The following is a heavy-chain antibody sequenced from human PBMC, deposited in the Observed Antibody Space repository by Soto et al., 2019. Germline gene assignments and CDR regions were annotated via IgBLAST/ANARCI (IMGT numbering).Heavy chain of an antibody. CDR1: GGSLSSYY. V-gene: IGHV4-59*01. CDR3: VSFCYGDYGAGFDF. Sequence: PSETLSLTCTVSGGSLSSYYWGWIRQSPGKGLEWIGSIFYSGSFNHNPSLKSRATISLDTSKNQFSLKLTSVTAADTAVYYCVSFCYGDYGAGFDFRGQRTPVTVSS. J-gene: IGHJ4*02. CDR2: IFYSGSF. D-gene: IGHD4-17*01.